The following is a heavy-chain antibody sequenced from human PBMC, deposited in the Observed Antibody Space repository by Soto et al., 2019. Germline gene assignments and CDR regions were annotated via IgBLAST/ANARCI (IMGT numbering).Heavy chain of an antibody. J-gene: IGHJ4*02. CDR3: ARTYCSSTSCWVFDY. Sequence: PGGALRLSCAASGFTFSSYGMHWVRQAPGKGLEWVAVIWYDGSNKYYADSVKGRFTISRDNSKNMLYLQMNSLRAEDTAVYYCARTYCSSTSCWVFDYWGQGTLVTVSS. CDR1: GFTFSSYG. D-gene: IGHD2-2*01. CDR2: IWYDGSNK. V-gene: IGHV3-33*01.